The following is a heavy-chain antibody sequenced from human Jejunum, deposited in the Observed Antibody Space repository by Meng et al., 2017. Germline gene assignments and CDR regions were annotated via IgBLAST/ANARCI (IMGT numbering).Heavy chain of an antibody. D-gene: IGHD1-26*01. CDR2: IYPSGASK. V-gene: IGHV3-23*01. CDR1: GFTFSDYV. Sequence: GESLKISCAASGFTFSDYVMGWVRQGPGKGLEWVSSIYPSGASKFHADSVKGRFTISRDNSENTLYLQMSSLRADDTAIYYCAKGVKSGAYYVAFDIWDQGTTVTVSS. CDR3: AKGVKSGAYYVAFDI. J-gene: IGHJ3*02.